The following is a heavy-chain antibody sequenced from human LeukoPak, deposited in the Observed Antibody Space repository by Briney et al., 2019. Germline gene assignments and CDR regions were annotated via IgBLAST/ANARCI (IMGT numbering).Heavy chain of an antibody. CDR3: ARSGTYCGGDCSDY. CDR1: GGSFSGYY. CDR2: INHSGST. Sequence: SETLSLTCAVYGGSFSGYYWSWIRQPPGKGLESIGEINHSGSTNYNPSLKSRVTISVDTSKNQFSLKLSSVTAADTAVYYCARSGTYCGGDCSDYWGQGTLVTVSS. V-gene: IGHV4-34*01. D-gene: IGHD2-21*02. J-gene: IGHJ4*02.